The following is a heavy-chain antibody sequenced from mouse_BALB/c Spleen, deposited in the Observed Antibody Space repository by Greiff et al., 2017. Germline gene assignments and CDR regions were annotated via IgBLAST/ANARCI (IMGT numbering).Heavy chain of an antibody. CDR1: GYTFTSYW. CDR3: ARERDYYGSSYDAMDY. V-gene: IGHV1-7*01. CDR2: INPSTGYT. J-gene: IGHJ4*01. D-gene: IGHD1-1*01. Sequence: VQLQQSGAELAKPGASVKMSCKASGYTFTSYWMHWVTQRPGQGLEWIGYINPSTGYTEYNQKFKDKATLTADKSSSTAYMQLSSLTSEDSAVYYCARERDYYGSSYDAMDYWGQGTSVTVSS.